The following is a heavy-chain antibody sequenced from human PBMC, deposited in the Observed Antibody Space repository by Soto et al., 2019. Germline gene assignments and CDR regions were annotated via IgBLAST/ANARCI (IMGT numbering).Heavy chain of an antibody. CDR1: GYTFTGYY. V-gene: IGHV1-2*04. J-gene: IGHJ4*02. CDR3: ARDHQWGSVKYYFDY. Sequence: GASVKVSCKASGYTFTGYYMHWVRQAPGQGLEWMGWINPNSGGTNYAQKFQGWVTMTRDTSISTAYMELSRLRSDDTAVYYCARDHQWGSVKYYFDYWGQGTLVTVSS. CDR2: INPNSGGT. D-gene: IGHD3-16*01.